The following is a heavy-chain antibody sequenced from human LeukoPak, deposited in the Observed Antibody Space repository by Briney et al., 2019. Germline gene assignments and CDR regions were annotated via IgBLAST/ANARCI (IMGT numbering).Heavy chain of an antibody. CDR2: IRYDGSNK. Sequence: GGSLRLSCAASGFTFSSYWMSWVRQAPGKGLEWVAFIRYDGSNKYYADSVKGRFTISRDNSKNTLYLQMNSLRAEDTAVYYCAGLTLSYWGQGTLVTVSS. CDR3: AGLTLSY. J-gene: IGHJ4*02. D-gene: IGHD3-22*01. V-gene: IGHV3-30*02. CDR1: GFTFSSYW.